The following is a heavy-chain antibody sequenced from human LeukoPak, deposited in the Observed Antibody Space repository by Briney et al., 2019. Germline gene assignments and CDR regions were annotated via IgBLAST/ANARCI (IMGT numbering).Heavy chain of an antibody. CDR3: AREAKGYCSSTGCFHWYFDL. V-gene: IGHV4-31*03. J-gene: IGHJ2*01. D-gene: IGHD2-2*01. Sequence: SQTLSLTCTVSGGSISSGGYYWSWIRQHPGKGLEWIGYIYYSGSTYYNPSLKSRVTISVDTSKNQFSLKLSSVTAADTAVYYCAREAKGYCSSTGCFHWYFDLWGRGTLVTVSS. CDR1: GGSISSGGYY. CDR2: IYYSGST.